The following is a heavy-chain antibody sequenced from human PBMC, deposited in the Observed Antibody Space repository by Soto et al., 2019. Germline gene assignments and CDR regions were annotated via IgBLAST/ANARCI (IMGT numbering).Heavy chain of an antibody. J-gene: IGHJ6*02. Sequence: GGSLRLSCAASGFTFSSYWMSWVRQAPGKGLEWVANIKQDGSEKYYVDSVKGRFTISRDNAKNSLYLQMNSLRAEDTAVYYCARRIVVPAARQGNYYYYGMDVWGQGTTVTVSS. CDR1: GFTFSSYW. CDR3: ARRIVVPAARQGNYYYYGMDV. D-gene: IGHD2-2*01. CDR2: IKQDGSEK. V-gene: IGHV3-7*03.